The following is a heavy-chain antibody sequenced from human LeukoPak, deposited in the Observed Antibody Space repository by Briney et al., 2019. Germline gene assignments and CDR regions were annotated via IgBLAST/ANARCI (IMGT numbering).Heavy chain of an antibody. CDR3: ALPGIAVAGTLPWFDP. D-gene: IGHD6-19*01. J-gene: IGHJ5*02. CDR1: GGTFSSYA. Sequence: ASVKVSCKASGGTFSSYAISWVRQAPGQGLEWMGRIIPILGIANYAQKFQGRVTITADKSTSTAYMELSSLRSEDTAVYYCALPGIAVAGTLPWFDPWGQGTRVTVSS. V-gene: IGHV1-69*04. CDR2: IIPILGIA.